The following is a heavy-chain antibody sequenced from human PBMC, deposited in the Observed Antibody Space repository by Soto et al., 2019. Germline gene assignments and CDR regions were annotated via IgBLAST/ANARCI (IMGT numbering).Heavy chain of an antibody. Sequence: PSETLSLTCSVSGASVSSGNHYWSWVRQAPGKGLEWVSSITHTGTNAYYADSVKGRFTISKDSADNSLILQMTSLRAEDTAVYHCARARGNDWYSDYWGQGTMVTVSS. V-gene: IGHV3-21*06. D-gene: IGHD2-21*02. J-gene: IGHJ4*02. CDR3: ARARGNDWYSDY. CDR1: GASVSSGNHY. CDR2: ITHTGTNA.